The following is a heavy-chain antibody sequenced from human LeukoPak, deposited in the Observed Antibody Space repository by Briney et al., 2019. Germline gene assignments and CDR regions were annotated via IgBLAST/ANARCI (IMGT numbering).Heavy chain of an antibody. V-gene: IGHV4-34*01. CDR3: ARVRYCSGGSCYSGGWFDP. CDR1: GGSFSGYY. J-gene: IGHJ5*02. Sequence: PSETLSLTCAVYGGSFSGYYWSWIRQPPGKELEWIGEINHSGSTNYNPSLKSRVTMSVDTSKNQFSLKLSSVTAADTAVYYCARVRYCSGGSCYSGGWFDPWGQGTLVTVSS. D-gene: IGHD2-15*01. CDR2: INHSGST.